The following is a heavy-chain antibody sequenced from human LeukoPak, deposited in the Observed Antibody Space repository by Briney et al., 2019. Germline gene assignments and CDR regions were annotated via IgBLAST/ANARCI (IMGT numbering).Heavy chain of an antibody. Sequence: PGGSLRLSCAASGFTFSDYYMSWIRQAPEKGLEWVSYISSSSSYTNYADSVKGRFTISRDNAKNSLYLQMNSLRAEDTAVYYCARSLIVANPLDVWGKGTTVTVSS. CDR1: GFTFSDYY. D-gene: IGHD5-12*01. V-gene: IGHV3-11*06. CDR3: ARSLIVANPLDV. CDR2: ISSSSSYT. J-gene: IGHJ6*04.